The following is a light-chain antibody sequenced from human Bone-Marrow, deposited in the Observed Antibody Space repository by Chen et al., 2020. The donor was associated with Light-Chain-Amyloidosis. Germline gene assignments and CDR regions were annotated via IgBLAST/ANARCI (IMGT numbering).Light chain of an antibody. V-gene: IGLV1-44*01. Sequence: QSVLTQAPSASGTPGQRVTIFCSGSSSNIGSNAGGWYKHLPGTAPTFLSFGNNQRPSGVPDRFSVSKSGTSASLAISGLQSEDEADYYCAAWDDSLHLWVFGGGTKLTVL. CDR2: GNN. J-gene: IGLJ3*02. CDR3: AAWDDSLHLWV. CDR1: SSNIGSNA.